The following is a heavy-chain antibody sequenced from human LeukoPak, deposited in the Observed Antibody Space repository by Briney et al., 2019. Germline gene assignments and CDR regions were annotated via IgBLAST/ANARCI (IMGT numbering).Heavy chain of an antibody. CDR1: GFTFSSYA. V-gene: IGHV3-53*01. D-gene: IGHD3-9*01. Sequence: PGGSLRLSCAASGFTFSSYAMSWVRQAPGKGLEWVSLIYSNGNTYYADSVKGRFTISRDNSKNTLYLQMNSLRAEDTAVYFCARDGPRNYDILTGYSDDAFDIWGQGTMVTVSS. CDR3: ARDGPRNYDILTGYSDDAFDI. J-gene: IGHJ3*02. CDR2: IYSNGNT.